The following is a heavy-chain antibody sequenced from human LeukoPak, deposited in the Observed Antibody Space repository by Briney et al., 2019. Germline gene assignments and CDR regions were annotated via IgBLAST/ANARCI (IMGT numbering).Heavy chain of an antibody. Sequence: GGSLRPPCAASGFTFSSYGMHWVRQAPAKGLEWVAFIRYDESKTFYGDSVKGRFTVSRDNSKNTLYLQMNSLRAEDTAVYYCAKSHLPNSYSGTYYCDYWGQGTQVTVSS. CDR3: AKSHLPNSYSGTYYCDY. CDR1: GFTFSSYG. CDR2: IRYDESKT. D-gene: IGHD1-26*01. J-gene: IGHJ4*02. V-gene: IGHV3-30*02.